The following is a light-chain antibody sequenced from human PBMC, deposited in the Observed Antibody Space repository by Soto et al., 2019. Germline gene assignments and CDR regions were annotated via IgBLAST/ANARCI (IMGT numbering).Light chain of an antibody. V-gene: IGLV1-40*01. J-gene: IGLJ1*01. CDR2: GNS. Sequence: QSVLTQPPSVSGAPGQRVTLSCTGSSSNIGAGYDVHWYQQLPGTAPKLLIYGNSNRPSGVPDRFSGSKSGTSASLAITGLQAEDDADYYCQSYDSSLSGYVFGTGTKLTVL. CDR1: SSNIGAGYD. CDR3: QSYDSSLSGYV.